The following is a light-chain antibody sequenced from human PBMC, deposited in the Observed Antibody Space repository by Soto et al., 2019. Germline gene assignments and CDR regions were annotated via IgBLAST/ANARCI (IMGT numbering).Light chain of an antibody. J-gene: IGLJ1*01. V-gene: IGLV2-14*01. Sequence: ALTQPASVSWSPGQSITISCAGTSSDVGGYTYVSWYQQHPGKAPKLMIYDVSNRPSGVSNRFSGSKSGNTASLTISGLQAEDEADYYCTSYTSSSTPYVFGGGTKVTVL. CDR3: TSYTSSSTPYV. CDR1: SSDVGGYTY. CDR2: DVS.